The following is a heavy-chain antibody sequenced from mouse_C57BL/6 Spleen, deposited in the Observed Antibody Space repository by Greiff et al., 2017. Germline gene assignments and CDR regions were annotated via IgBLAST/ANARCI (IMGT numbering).Heavy chain of an antibody. CDR1: GYTFTSYW. D-gene: IGHD3-3*01. CDR3: ARSRAGRGPFYY. CDR2: IDPSDSYT. V-gene: IGHV1-59*01. Sequence: QVQLQQPGAELVRPGTSVKLSCKASGYTFTSYWMHWVKQRPGQGLEWIGVIDPSDSYTNYNQKFKGKATLTVDTSSSTAYMQLSSLTSEDSAVYYCARSRAGRGPFYYRGQGNPPPVSP. J-gene: IGHJ2*01.